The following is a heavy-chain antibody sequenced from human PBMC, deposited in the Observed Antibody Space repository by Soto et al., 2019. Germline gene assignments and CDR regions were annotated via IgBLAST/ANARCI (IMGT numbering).Heavy chain of an antibody. V-gene: IGHV3-30*18. J-gene: IGHJ4*02. CDR2: ISYDGSNK. D-gene: IGHD2-21*02. CDR3: AKDRRGRLAYCGGDCYTDY. Sequence: QVQLVESGGGVVQPGRSLRLSCAASGFTFSSYGMHWVRQAPGKGLEWVAVISYDGSNKYYVDSVKGRFTISRDNSKNTLYLQMNSLRAEDTAVYYCAKDRRGRLAYCGGDCYTDYWGQGTLVTVSS. CDR1: GFTFSSYG.